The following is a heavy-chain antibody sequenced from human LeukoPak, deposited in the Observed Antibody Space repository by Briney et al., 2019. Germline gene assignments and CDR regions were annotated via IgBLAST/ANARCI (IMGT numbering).Heavy chain of an antibody. D-gene: IGHD5-18*01. J-gene: IGHJ3*02. V-gene: IGHV5-10-1*01. CDR3: ARRLTAPDAFDI. Sequence: GESLKISCKGSGYSFTSYWISWVRQMPGKGLEWMGRIDPSDSYTNYSPSFQGHVTISADKSISPAYLQWSSLKASDTAMYYCARRLTAPDAFDIWGQGTMVTVSS. CDR1: GYSFTSYW. CDR2: IDPSDSYT.